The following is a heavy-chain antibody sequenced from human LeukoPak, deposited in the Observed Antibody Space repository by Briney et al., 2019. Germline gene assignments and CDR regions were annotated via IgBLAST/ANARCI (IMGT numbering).Heavy chain of an antibody. CDR2: IYYSGST. Sequence: SQTLSLTCTVSGGSISSGGYYWSWIRQHPGDGLEWIGYIYYSGSTYYNPSLKSRVTISIDTSKNQFSLKLSSVTAADTAVYYCARGVGYYDSSGYSPYWYFDLWGRGTLVTVSS. V-gene: IGHV4-31*03. D-gene: IGHD3-22*01. CDR1: GGSISSGGYY. CDR3: ARGVGYYDSSGYSPYWYFDL. J-gene: IGHJ2*01.